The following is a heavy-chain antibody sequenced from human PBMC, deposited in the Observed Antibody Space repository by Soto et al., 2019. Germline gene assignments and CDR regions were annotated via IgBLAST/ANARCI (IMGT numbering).Heavy chain of an antibody. CDR1: GLTFSSYW. CDR3: ARGAMGNYYNDY. J-gene: IGHJ4*02. D-gene: IGHD3-10*01. CDR2: IKGDGIST. Sequence: EVQLVESGGGLVQSGGSLSLSCAASGLTFSSYWMHWVRQAPGKGLVWVSRIKGDGISTNYADSVKGRFTISRDNAKDTVFLQMNGLSADDTAVYYCARGAMGNYYNDYWGQGTLVTVSS. V-gene: IGHV3-74*01.